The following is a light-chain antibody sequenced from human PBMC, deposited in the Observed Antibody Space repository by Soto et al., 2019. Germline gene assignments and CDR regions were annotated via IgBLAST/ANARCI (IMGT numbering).Light chain of an antibody. J-gene: IGLJ1*01. CDR3: SSYAGTNNLLYV. Sequence: QSVLTQPPSASGSPGQSVTISCSGTSSDVGAYNYVSWYQQHPGKAPRLLIYEVSQRPSGVPDRFSGSKSANTASLTVSGFQPEDEADYYCSSYAGTNNLLYVFGTGTKVTVL. CDR1: SSDVGAYNY. CDR2: EVS. V-gene: IGLV2-8*01.